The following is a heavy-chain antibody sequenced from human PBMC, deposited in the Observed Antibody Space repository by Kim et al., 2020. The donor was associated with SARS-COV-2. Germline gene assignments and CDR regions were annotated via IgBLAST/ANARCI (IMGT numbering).Heavy chain of an antibody. J-gene: IGHJ5*02. Sequence: SQTLSLTCAISGDSVSSHVAAWHWIRQSPSRGLEWLGRTYYRSKWLTDYSISVKSRITINADTSTNQFSLQLHSVTPEDSAIYYCARQFDSCFPHWGQGTLVTVSS. CDR1: GDSVSSHVAA. CDR2: TYYRSKWLT. V-gene: IGHV6-1*01. CDR3: ARQFDSCFPH.